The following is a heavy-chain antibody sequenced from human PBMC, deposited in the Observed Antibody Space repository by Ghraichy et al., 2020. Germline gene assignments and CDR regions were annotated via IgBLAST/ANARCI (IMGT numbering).Heavy chain of an antibody. CDR2: IKQDGSEE. D-gene: IGHD3-10*01. CDR3: TRNKVKNYF. CDR1: GFTFNTYW. V-gene: IGHV3-7*01. Sequence: GGSLRLSCAASGFTFNTYWMSWVRQAPGKGLEWVANIKQDGSEENYVASVKGRFTISRDNAKNSLFLQMNSLRAEDTAVYYCTRNKVKNYFWGQGTLVIVSS. J-gene: IGHJ1*01.